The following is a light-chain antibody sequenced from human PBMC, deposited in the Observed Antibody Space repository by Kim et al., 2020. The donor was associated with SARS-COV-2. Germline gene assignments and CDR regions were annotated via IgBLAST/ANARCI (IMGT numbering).Light chain of an antibody. J-gene: IGLJ3*02. CDR2: DNN. V-gene: IGLV1-51*01. CDR1: SSNIGSNF. CDR3: ATWDNSLSAGV. Sequence: GQSVTISCSRDSSNIGSNFVSWYQHLPGTAPELLIYDNNERKSGIPDRFSGSKTGTSATLDITGLQTGDEADYYCATWDNSLSAGVFGGGTQLTVL.